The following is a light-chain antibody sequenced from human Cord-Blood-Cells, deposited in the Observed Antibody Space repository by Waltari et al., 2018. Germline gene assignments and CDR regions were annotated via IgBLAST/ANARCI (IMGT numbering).Light chain of an antibody. CDR3: SSYTSSSTYV. V-gene: IGLV2-14*03. CDR1: IRNAGGYHF. J-gene: IGLJ1*01. CDR2: DFS. Sequence: SALTQPASVSGSPGQSIPISCTGTIRNAGGYHFVSWYQQHPGKAPKLMLYDFSNRPSGVSNRFSGSKSGNTASLTISGLQAEDEADYYCSSYTSSSTYVFGTGTKVTVL.